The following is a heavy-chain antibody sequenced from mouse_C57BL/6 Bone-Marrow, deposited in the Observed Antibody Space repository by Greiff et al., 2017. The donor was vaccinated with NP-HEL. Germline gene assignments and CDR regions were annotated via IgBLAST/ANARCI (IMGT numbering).Heavy chain of an antibody. V-gene: IGHV10-1*01. CDR2: IRSKSNNYAT. CDR1: GFSFNTYA. Sequence: EVKLVESGGGLVQPKGSLKLSCAASGFSFNTYAMNWVRQAPGTGLEWVARIRSKSNNYATYYADSVKDRFTISRDDSESMLYLQMNNLKTEDTAMYYCVRLSSYVYAMDYWGQGTSVTVSS. J-gene: IGHJ4*01. CDR3: VRLSSYVYAMDY. D-gene: IGHD1-1*01.